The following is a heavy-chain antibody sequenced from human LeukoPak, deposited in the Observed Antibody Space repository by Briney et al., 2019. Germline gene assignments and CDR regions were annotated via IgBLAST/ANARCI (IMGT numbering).Heavy chain of an antibody. CDR2: ISGSGGST. J-gene: IGHJ4*02. CDR3: AKYGSGSYYQGDY. CDR1: GFTFSSYA. D-gene: IGHD3-10*01. Sequence: GGSLRLSCAASGFTFSSYAMSWVRQAPGKGLEWVSAISGSGGSTYYADSVKGRFTISRDSSKNTLYLQMNSLRAEDTAVYYCAKYGSGSYYQGDYWGQGTLVTVSS. V-gene: IGHV3-23*01.